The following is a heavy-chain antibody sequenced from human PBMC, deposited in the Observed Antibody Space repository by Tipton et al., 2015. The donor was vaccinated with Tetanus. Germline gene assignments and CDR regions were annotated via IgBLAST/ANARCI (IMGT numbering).Heavy chain of an antibody. CDR2: IYYSGST. Sequence: LRLSCTVSGGSISSGGYYWSWIRQHPGKGLEWIGYIYYSGSTYYNPSLKSRVTISVDTSKNQFSLKLSSVTAADTAVYYCAREEGEYCSSTSCPQGNWFDPWGQGTLVTVPS. V-gene: IGHV4-31*02. CDR3: AREEGEYCSSTSCPQGNWFDP. J-gene: IGHJ5*02. CDR1: GGSISSGGYY. D-gene: IGHD2-2*01.